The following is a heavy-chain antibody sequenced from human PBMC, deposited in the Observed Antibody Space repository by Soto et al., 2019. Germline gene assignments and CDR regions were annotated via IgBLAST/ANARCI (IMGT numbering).Heavy chain of an antibody. J-gene: IGHJ6*01. V-gene: IGHV3-23*01. CDR2: ISSRGGSS. CDR1: GLSFNSYA. D-gene: IGHD2-8*01. Sequence: EVQLLESGGGLVQPGGSLRLACAASGLSFNSYAMVWGRQAPGKGLEWVSVISSRGGSSYFADSLKGRFTISRDNSKNVLSLEMSSLRAEGTATYFCAKGSIEYGASVDRWGQGPVVLVSS. CDR3: AKGSIEYGASVDR.